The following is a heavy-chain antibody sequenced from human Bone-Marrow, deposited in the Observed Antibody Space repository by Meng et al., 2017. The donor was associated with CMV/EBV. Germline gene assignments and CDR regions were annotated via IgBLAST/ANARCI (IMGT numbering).Heavy chain of an antibody. CDR3: ARSGYSGGWYEIDY. Sequence: GSLRLSCTVSGDSISSYYWSWIRQPPGKGLEWIGNIYYSGSNYKPSLKSRVTISIDASKSQFSLKLTSVTAADTAFYYCARSGYSGGWYEIDYWGQGTLVTVSS. V-gene: IGHV4-59*01. D-gene: IGHD6-19*01. J-gene: IGHJ4*02. CDR1: GDSISSYY. CDR2: IYYSGS.